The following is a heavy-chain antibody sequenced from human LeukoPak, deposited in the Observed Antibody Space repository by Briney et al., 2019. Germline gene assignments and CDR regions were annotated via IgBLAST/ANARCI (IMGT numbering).Heavy chain of an antibody. Sequence: GGSLRLSCAASGFTFSSYAMSWVRQAPGKGLEWVSAISGSGGSTYYADSVKGRFTISRDNSKNTLYLQMNSLRAEDTAVYYCAKAMYYYDSSGSSWFDPWGQGTLVTVSS. CDR2: ISGSGGST. J-gene: IGHJ5*02. CDR1: GFTFSSYA. CDR3: AKAMYYYDSSGSSWFDP. D-gene: IGHD3-22*01. V-gene: IGHV3-23*01.